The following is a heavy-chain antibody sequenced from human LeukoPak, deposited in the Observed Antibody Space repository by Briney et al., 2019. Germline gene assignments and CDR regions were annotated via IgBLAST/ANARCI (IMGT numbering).Heavy chain of an antibody. D-gene: IGHD4-17*01. CDR2: IWFDGSNK. V-gene: IGHV3-33*01. Sequence: PGGSLRLSCAASGFTFSDYGMVWVRQAPGKGLEWVAFIWFDGSNKHYADSVQSRFTFSRDNSKNTLYLQMNSLRPEDTALYYCARDVKKGYGDYIDYWGQGTLVTVSS. J-gene: IGHJ4*02. CDR3: ARDVKKGYGDYIDY. CDR1: GFTFSDYG.